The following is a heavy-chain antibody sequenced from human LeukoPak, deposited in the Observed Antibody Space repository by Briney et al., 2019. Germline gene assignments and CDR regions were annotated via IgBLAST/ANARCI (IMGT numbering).Heavy chain of an antibody. D-gene: IGHD6-6*01. CDR2: IYPGDSDT. CDR1: GYSFTSYW. CDR3: ARHSIAARPAAYFDY. V-gene: IGHV5-51*01. J-gene: IGHJ4*02. Sequence: GESLKISCKGSGYSFTSYWIGWVRQMPGKGLEWMGIIYPGDSDTRYSPSFQGQVTISADKSISTAYLQWSSLKASDTAMYYCARHSIAARPAAYFDYWGQGTLVTVSS.